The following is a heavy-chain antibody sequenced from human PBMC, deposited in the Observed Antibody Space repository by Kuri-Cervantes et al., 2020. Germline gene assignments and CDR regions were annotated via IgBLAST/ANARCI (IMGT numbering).Heavy chain of an antibody. V-gene: IGHV1-8*02. CDR2: MNPNSGNT. D-gene: IGHD3-3*01. J-gene: IGHJ4*02. Sequence: ASVKVSCKASGYTFTSYDINWVRQATGQGLEWMGWMNPNSGNTGYAQKFQGRVTMTRNTSISTAYMELSSLRSEGTAVYYCARGNLKTYYNFWSGYYLGGRRDYWGQGTLVTVSS. CDR3: ARGNLKTYYNFWSGYYLGGRRDY. CDR1: GYTFTSYD.